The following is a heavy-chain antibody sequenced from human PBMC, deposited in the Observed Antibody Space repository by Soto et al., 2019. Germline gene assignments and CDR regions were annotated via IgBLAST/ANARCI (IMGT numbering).Heavy chain of an antibody. Sequence: EVQLVESGGGLVQPGGSLRLSCAASGFTFSSYWMSWVRQAPGKGLEWVANIKQDGSEKYYVDSVKGRFTISRDNAKNSLYLQRNILRAEDTAVYYCARDDIVGATNFDYWGQGTLVTVSS. D-gene: IGHD1-26*01. CDR2: IKQDGSEK. J-gene: IGHJ4*02. CDR1: GFTFSSYW. V-gene: IGHV3-7*01. CDR3: ARDDIVGATNFDY.